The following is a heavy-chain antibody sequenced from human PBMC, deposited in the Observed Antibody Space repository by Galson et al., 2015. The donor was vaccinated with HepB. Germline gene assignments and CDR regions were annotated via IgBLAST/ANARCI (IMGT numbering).Heavy chain of an antibody. D-gene: IGHD3-10*01. CDR1: GFTVSSHY. Sequence: SLRLSCAASGFTVSSHYLSWVRQDPGKGLEWVSVIYSGGSTYYADSVKGRFTISRDNSKSTLYLQMNSLRAEDTAVDYCARGFGVYWVQGTLVTVSS. CDR2: IYSGGST. CDR3: ARGFGVY. J-gene: IGHJ4*02. V-gene: IGHV3-53*01.